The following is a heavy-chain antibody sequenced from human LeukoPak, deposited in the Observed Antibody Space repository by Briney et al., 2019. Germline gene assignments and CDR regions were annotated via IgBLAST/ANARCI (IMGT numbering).Heavy chain of an antibody. J-gene: IGHJ4*02. CDR2: IWYDGSNK. CDR3: ARVHFSSSPYFDY. D-gene: IGHD6-6*01. Sequence: PGGSLRLSCAAFGFTFSYYGMHWVRQAPGKGLEWVAVIWYDGSNKYYADSVKGRFTISRDNSKNTLYLQMNSLRAEDTAVYYCARVHFSSSPYFDYWGQGTLVTVSS. V-gene: IGHV3-33*01. CDR1: GFTFSYYG.